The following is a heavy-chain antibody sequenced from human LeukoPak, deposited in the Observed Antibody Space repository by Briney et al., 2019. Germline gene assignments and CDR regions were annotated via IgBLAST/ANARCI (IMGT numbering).Heavy chain of an antibody. Sequence: GGSLRLSCAASGFTFSNAWMSWVRQAPGKGLEWVGRIKSKTDGGTTDYAAPVKGRFTISRDDSKNTLYLQMNSLKTEDTAVYYCTTDPEYSSSWYRGQYYFDYWGQGTLVTVSS. D-gene: IGHD6-13*01. V-gene: IGHV3-15*01. CDR1: GFTFSNAW. J-gene: IGHJ4*02. CDR3: TTDPEYSSSWYRGQYYFDY. CDR2: IKSKTDGGTT.